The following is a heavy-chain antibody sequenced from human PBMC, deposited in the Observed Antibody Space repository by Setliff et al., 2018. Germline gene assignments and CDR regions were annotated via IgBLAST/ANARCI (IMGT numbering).Heavy chain of an antibody. CDR3: ASDLMGF. CDR2: INPSGVRT. CDR1: GHIFTSNS. J-gene: IGHJ4*02. V-gene: IGHV1-46*01. Sequence: GESLKVSCQASGHIFTSNSMHWVRQAPGQGLEWMGVINPSGVRTAYAQKFKGRVTLTRDTSTSTVYMEVSSLKSEDTAVYYCASDLMGFWGQGTLVTVTS.